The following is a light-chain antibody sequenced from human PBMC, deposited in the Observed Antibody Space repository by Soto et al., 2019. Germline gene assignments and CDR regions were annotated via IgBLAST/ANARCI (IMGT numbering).Light chain of an antibody. J-gene: IGKJ4*01. Sequence: DIQMTQSPSSLSASVGDRVTITCRASQSISNYLNWYQQKPGKAPKLLIYAASSLQSGVPSRFSVSGSGTDFTLTISSLQPEDFATYYCHQSYNTPLTFGGGTKVEIK. CDR1: QSISNY. CDR3: HQSYNTPLT. V-gene: IGKV1-39*01. CDR2: AAS.